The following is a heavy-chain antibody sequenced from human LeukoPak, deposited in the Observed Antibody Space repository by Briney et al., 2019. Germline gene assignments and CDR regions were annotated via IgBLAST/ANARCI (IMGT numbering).Heavy chain of an antibody. J-gene: IGHJ4*02. CDR1: GFTFSSYE. CDR3: AREENYDFWSGYYYY. D-gene: IGHD3-3*01. Sequence: PGGSLRLSCAASGFTFSSYEMNWVRQAPGKGLEWVSYISSSGSTIYYADSVKGRFSISRDNAKSSLFLQMNSLRAEDTAVYYCAREENYDFWSGYYYYWGQGTLVTVSS. CDR2: ISSSGSTI. V-gene: IGHV3-48*03.